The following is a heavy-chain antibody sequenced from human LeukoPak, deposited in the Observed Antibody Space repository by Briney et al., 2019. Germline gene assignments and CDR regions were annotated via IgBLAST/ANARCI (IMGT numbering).Heavy chain of an antibody. CDR3: ARVIEEGYYDFWSGSRGYYYYMDV. J-gene: IGHJ6*03. V-gene: IGHV3-7*01. CDR2: IKQDGSEK. Sequence: GGSLRLSCAASGFTFSSYWMSWVRQAPGKGLEWVANIKQDGSEKYYVDSVKGRFTISRDNAKNSLYLQMNSLRAEDTAVYYCARVIEEGYYDFWSGSRGYYYYMDVWGKGTTVTVSS. D-gene: IGHD3-3*01. CDR1: GFTFSSYW.